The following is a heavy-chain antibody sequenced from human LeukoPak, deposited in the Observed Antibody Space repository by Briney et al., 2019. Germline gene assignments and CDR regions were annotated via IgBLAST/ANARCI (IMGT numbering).Heavy chain of an antibody. CDR1: GGTFSSYA. V-gene: IGHV1-69*04. CDR3: AREYDSSGYYSWYYGMDV. D-gene: IGHD3-22*01. J-gene: IGHJ6*02. CDR2: IIPILGIA. Sequence: ASVKVSCKASGGTFSSYAISWVRQAPGQGLEWMGRIIPILGIANYAQKFQARVTITADKSTSTAYMELSSLRSEDTAVYYCAREYDSSGYYSWYYGMDVWGQGTTVTVSS.